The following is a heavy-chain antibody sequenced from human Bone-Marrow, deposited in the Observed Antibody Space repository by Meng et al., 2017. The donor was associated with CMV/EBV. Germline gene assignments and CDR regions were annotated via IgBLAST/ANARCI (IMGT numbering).Heavy chain of an antibody. CDR1: GFTFSSYS. J-gene: IGHJ6*02. CDR3: ASSGGSSWYVGTHYYYGMDV. CDR2: ISSSSSYK. Sequence: GGSLRLSCAASGFTFSSYSMNWVRQAPGKGLEWVSSISSSSSYKFYADSVKGRFTISRDNAKNSLYLQINRLRAEDTAVYYCASSGGSSWYVGTHYYYGMDVWGQGTTVTVSS. D-gene: IGHD6-13*01. V-gene: IGHV3-21*01.